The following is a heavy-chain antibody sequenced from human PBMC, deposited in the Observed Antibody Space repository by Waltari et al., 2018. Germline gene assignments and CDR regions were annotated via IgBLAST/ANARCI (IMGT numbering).Heavy chain of an antibody. D-gene: IGHD6-19*01. J-gene: IGHJ2*01. CDR1: GGSFSGYY. Sequence: QVQLQQWGAGLLKPSETLSLTCAVYGGSFSGYYWSWIRQPPGKGLEWIGEINHSGSTNYNPSLKRRVTISVDTSKNQFSLKLSSVTAADTAVYYCARNRGLAGGRVRYFDLWGRGTLVTVSS. V-gene: IGHV4-34*01. CDR3: ARNRGLAGGRVRYFDL. CDR2: INHSGST.